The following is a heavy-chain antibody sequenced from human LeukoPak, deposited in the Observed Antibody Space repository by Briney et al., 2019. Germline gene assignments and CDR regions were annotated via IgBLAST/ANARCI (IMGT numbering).Heavy chain of an antibody. CDR3: ARELRSTYDYGFDY. D-gene: IGHD4-17*01. J-gene: IGHJ4*02. Sequence: PGGSLRLSCAASGFTFSDYYMSWVRQAPGKGLEWVSYISSTGDTIYYADSVKGRFTIYRDNAKNTLYLRMNSLRAEDTAVYYCARELRSTYDYGFDYWGQGTLVTVSS. CDR1: GFTFSDYY. CDR2: ISSTGDTI. V-gene: IGHV3-11*01.